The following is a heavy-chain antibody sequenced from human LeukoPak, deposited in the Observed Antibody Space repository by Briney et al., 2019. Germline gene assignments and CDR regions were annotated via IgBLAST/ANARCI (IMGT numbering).Heavy chain of an antibody. CDR3: ARGLGGHAFSGSCYFDY. D-gene: IGHD1-26*01. CDR1: GGSISSYY. Sequence: SQTLSLTCTVSGGSISSYYWSWIRQPPGKGLEWIGYIYYSGSTNYNPSLKSRDTISVDTSKNQFSLKLSSVTAADTAVYYCARGLGGHAFSGSCYFDYWGQGTLVTVSS. J-gene: IGHJ4*02. V-gene: IGHV4-59*01. CDR2: IYYSGST.